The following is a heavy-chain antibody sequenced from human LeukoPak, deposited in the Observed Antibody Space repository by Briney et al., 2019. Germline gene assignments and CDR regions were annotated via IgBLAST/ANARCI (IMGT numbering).Heavy chain of an antibody. Sequence: GASVKVSCKVSGYTLTELSMFWVRQAPGKGLEWMGSFDPEDGKTVYAQKFQGRVTMTEDTSTDTAYMELSSLRSEDTAVYYCATRYLGTAGLKDVWGQGTTVTVSS. V-gene: IGHV1-24*01. D-gene: IGHD6-13*01. CDR1: GYTLTELS. CDR2: FDPEDGKT. CDR3: ATRYLGTAGLKDV. J-gene: IGHJ6*02.